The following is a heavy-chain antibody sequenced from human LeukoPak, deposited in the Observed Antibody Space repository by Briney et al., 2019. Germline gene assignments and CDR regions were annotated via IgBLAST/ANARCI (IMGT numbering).Heavy chain of an antibody. CDR1: GGSFSGYY. CDR3: ARRFESSGWVDY. V-gene: IGHV4-34*01. D-gene: IGHD6-19*01. CDR2: IYYSGST. J-gene: IGHJ4*02. Sequence: KPSETLSLTCAVYGGSFSGYYWGWIRQPPGKGLEWIGSIYYSGSTYYNPSLKSRVTISVDSSKNQFSLKLTSVTATDTAVYYCARRFESSGWVDYWGQGTLVTVSS.